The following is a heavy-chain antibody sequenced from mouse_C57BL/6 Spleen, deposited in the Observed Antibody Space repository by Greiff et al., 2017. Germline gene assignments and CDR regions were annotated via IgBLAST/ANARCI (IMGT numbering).Heavy chain of an antibody. CDR3: ARSGGLDY. J-gene: IGHJ2*01. V-gene: IGHV1-50*01. CDR2: IDPSDSYT. Sequence: QVQLQQPGAELVKPGASVKLSCKASGYTFTSYWMQWVKQRPGQGLEWIGEIDPSDSYTNYNQKFKGKATLTVDTSASTAYMQLSSLTSEDSAGYYGARSGGLDYWGQGTTLTVSS. CDR1: GYTFTSYW. D-gene: IGHD3-1*01.